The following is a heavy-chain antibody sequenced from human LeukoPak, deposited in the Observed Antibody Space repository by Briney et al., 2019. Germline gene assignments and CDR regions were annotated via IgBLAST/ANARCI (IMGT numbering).Heavy chain of an antibody. D-gene: IGHD6-19*01. CDR3: ARGLYSGWYVY. V-gene: IGHV1-46*01. J-gene: IGHJ4*02. CDR1: GYIFTSYH. Sequence: GASVKVSCKASGYIFTSYHMHWLRQAPGQGLEWMGIINPNSGSASYAQEFQGRVTMTRDTSTSTVYMELSSLTSQDTAVYYCARGLYSGWYVYWGQGTLVTVSS. CDR2: INPNSGSA.